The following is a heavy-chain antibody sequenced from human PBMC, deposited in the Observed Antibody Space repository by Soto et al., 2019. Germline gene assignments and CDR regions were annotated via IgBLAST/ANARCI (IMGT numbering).Heavy chain of an antibody. Sequence: LRLSCTASGFIFENFAMVLVPQAPGKRLEGISSISGSGFKKYYADSVKGRFTISTDNSKSTVYLELNNLSAENTSLYHSAKNQGVELGPIATADQFDHWGQGSVVTVSS. J-gene: IGHJ5*02. V-gene: IGHV3-23*01. CDR3: AKNQGVELGPIATADQFDH. CDR2: ISGSGFKK. CDR1: GFIFENFA. D-gene: IGHD2-21*01.